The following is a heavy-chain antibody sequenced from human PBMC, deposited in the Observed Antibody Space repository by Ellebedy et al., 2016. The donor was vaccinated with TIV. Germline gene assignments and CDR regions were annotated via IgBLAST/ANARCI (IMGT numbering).Heavy chain of an antibody. CDR1: GFTFSSYA. J-gene: IGHJ4*02. V-gene: IGHV3-23*01. D-gene: IGHD3-16*01. Sequence: GESLKISCAASGFTFSSYAMSWVRQAPGKGLEWVSAISGSGGSTYYADSVKGRFTISRDNSKNTLYLQMNSLRAEDTAVYYCAKDAPPLRIYVHHFDYWGQGTLVTVSS. CDR3: AKDAPPLRIYVHHFDY. CDR2: ISGSGGST.